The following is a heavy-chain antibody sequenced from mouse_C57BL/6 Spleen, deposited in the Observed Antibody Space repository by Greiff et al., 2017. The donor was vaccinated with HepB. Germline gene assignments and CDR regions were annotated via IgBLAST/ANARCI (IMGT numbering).Heavy chain of an antibody. Sequence: VQLQQPGAELVMPGASVKLSCKASGYTFTSYWMHWVKQRPGQGLEWIGEIDPSDSYTNYNQKFKSKSTLTVDKSSSTAYMQLSSLTSEDSAVYYCARWNSNCPWFAYWGQGTLVTVSA. D-gene: IGHD2-5*01. CDR1: GYTFTSYW. V-gene: IGHV1-69*01. CDR3: ARWNSNCPWFAY. CDR2: IDPSDSYT. J-gene: IGHJ3*01.